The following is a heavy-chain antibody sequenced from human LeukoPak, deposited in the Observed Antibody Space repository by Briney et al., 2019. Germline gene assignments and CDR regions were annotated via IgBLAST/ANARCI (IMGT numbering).Heavy chain of an antibody. V-gene: IGHV1-18*01. CDR1: GGTFSSYA. Sequence: ASVKVSCKASGGTFSSYAISWVRQAPGQGLEWMGWISAYNGNTNYAQKLQGRVTMTTDTSTSTAYMELRSLRSDDTAVYYCARDPHRYGSGLNHLWGQGTPVTVSS. CDR2: ISAYNGNT. J-gene: IGHJ4*02. D-gene: IGHD2-15*01. CDR3: ARDPHRYGSGLNHL.